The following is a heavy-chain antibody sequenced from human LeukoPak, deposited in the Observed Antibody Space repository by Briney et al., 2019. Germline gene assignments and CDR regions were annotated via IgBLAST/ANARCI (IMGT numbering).Heavy chain of an antibody. CDR3: ARVRKMVRGVIRAFDI. D-gene: IGHD3-10*01. J-gene: IGHJ3*02. V-gene: IGHV4-30-4*08. CDR2: IYYSGST. CDR1: GGSISSGDYY. Sequence: SQTLSLTCTVSGGSISSGDYYWSWIRQPPGKGLEWIGYIYYSGSTYYNPSLKSRVTISVDTSKNQFSLKLSSVTAADTAVYYCARVRKMVRGVIRAFDIWGQGTMVTVSS.